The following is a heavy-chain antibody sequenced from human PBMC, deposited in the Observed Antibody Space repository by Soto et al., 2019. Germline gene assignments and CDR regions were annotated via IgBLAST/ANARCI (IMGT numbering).Heavy chain of an antibody. Sequence: QVQLVESGGGVVQPGRSLRLSCAASGFTFSSYAMHWVRQAPGKGLEWVAGISYDGSNKYYADSVKGRFTISRDISKNTLYLQMNSLRAEDTAVYYCARAGGLLLDYWGQGPLVTVSS. V-gene: IGHV3-30-3*01. J-gene: IGHJ4*02. CDR1: GFTFSSYA. D-gene: IGHD2-15*01. CDR3: ARAGGLLLDY. CDR2: ISYDGSNK.